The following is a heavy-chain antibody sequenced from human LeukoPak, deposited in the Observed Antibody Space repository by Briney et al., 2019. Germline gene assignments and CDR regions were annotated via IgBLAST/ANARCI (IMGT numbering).Heavy chain of an antibody. CDR2: ISYDGSNK. Sequence: GRSLRLSCAASGFTFSSYAMHWVRQAPGKGLEWVAVISYDGSNKYYADSVKGRFTISRDNSKNTLYLQMNSLRAGDTAVYYCAKLKTSGGWAWVYFDYWGQGALVTVSS. J-gene: IGHJ4*02. V-gene: IGHV3-30*14. CDR1: GFTFSSYA. CDR3: AKLKTSGGWAWVYFDY. D-gene: IGHD6-19*01.